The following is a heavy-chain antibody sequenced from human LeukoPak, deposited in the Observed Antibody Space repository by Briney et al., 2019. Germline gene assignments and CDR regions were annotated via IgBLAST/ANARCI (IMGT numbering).Heavy chain of an antibody. CDR3: ARAQYYYGSGRDTLDAFDI. Sequence: ASVKVSCKASGYTFTGYYMHWVRQAPGQGLEWMGWINPNSGGTNYAQKLQGRVTMTRDTSISTAYMELSRLRSDDTAVYYCARAQYYYGSGRDTLDAFDIWGQGTMVTVSS. D-gene: IGHD3-10*01. CDR2: INPNSGGT. J-gene: IGHJ3*02. CDR1: GYTFTGYY. V-gene: IGHV1-2*02.